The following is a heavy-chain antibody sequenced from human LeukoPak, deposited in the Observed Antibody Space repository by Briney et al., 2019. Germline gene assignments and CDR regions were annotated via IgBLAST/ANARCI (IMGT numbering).Heavy chain of an antibody. CDR2: ISWNSGSI. D-gene: IGHD6-6*01. V-gene: IGHV3-9*01. Sequence: PGRSLRLSCAASGITFDDYAMHWVRQAPGKGLEWVSGISWNSGSISYADSVKGRFTISRDNAKNSLYLQMNSLRAEDTALYYCAKNSYSSSPEFDYWGQGTLVTVSS. CDR1: GITFDDYA. CDR3: AKNSYSSSPEFDY. J-gene: IGHJ4*02.